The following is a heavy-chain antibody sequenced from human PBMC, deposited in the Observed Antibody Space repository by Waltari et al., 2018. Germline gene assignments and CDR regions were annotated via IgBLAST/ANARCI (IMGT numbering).Heavy chain of an antibody. CDR1: GYTLTELS. CDR3: AANPATVTTNWFDP. Sequence: QVQLVQSGAEVKKPGASVKVSCKVSGYTLTELSMHWVRQAPGKGLEWMGGFVPEDGETIYYQKFQGRVTMTEDTSTDTAYMELSSLRSEDTAVYYCAANPATVTTNWFDPWGQGTLVTVSS. V-gene: IGHV1-24*01. CDR2: FVPEDGET. J-gene: IGHJ5*02. D-gene: IGHD4-17*01.